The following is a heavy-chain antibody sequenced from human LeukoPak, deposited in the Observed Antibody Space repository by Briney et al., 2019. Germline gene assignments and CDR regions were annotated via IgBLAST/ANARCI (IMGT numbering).Heavy chain of an antibody. Sequence: GGSLRLSCAASGFTFSSHGMNWVRQAPGKGLEWVSGLSPSGDKTYYADSVKGRFTISRDNSKNTVHLQMNSLRGEDTALYYCAKDDVWIQFGVWGQGTTVTVSS. CDR3: AKDDVWIQFGV. V-gene: IGHV3-23*01. CDR1: GFTFSSHG. J-gene: IGHJ6*02. CDR2: LSPSGDKT. D-gene: IGHD5-18*01.